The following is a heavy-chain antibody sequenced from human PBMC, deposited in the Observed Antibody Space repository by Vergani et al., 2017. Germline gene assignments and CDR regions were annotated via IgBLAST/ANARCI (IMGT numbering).Heavy chain of an antibody. CDR1: GFTFSNAW. Sequence: EVQLVESGGGLVKPGGSLRLFCAASGFTFSNAWMSWVRQAPGKGLEWVGRIKSKTDGGTTDYAAPVKGRFTISRDDSKNTLYLQMNSLKTEDTAVYYCLLWFGDLGSYWGQGTLVTVSS. CDR2: IKSKTDGGTT. CDR3: LLWFGDLGSY. V-gene: IGHV3-15*01. D-gene: IGHD3-10*01. J-gene: IGHJ4*02.